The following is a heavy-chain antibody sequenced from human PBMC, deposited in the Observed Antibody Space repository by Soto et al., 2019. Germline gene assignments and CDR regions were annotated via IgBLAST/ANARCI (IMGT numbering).Heavy chain of an antibody. Sequence: QVQLVQSGAEVKKPGSSVKVSCKASVGTFSSYTISWLRQAPGQGHEWMGRIIPILGIANYAQKFQGRVTLTTDKFTSTAYKELSRLRSEDTAVYYCEMEYCSSTSCYRYYWGRGTLVTVSS. D-gene: IGHD2-2*02. V-gene: IGHV1-69*02. CDR3: EMEYCSSTSCYRYY. CDR2: IIPILGIA. J-gene: IGHJ4*02. CDR1: VGTFSSYT.